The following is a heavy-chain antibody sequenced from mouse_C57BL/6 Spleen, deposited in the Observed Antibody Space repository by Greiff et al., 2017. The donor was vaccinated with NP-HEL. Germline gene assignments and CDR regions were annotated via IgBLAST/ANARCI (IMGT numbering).Heavy chain of an antibody. D-gene: IGHD2-5*01. CDR2: IDPSDSYT. Sequence: QVQLQHPGAELVKPGASVKLSCKASGYTFTSYWMQWVKQRPGQGLEWIGEIDPSDSYTNYNQKFKGKATLTVDTSSSTAYMQLSSLTSEDSAVYYCARTPYSNYGGDYWGQGTSVTVSS. CDR3: ARTPYSNYGGDY. CDR1: GYTFTSYW. V-gene: IGHV1-50*01. J-gene: IGHJ4*01.